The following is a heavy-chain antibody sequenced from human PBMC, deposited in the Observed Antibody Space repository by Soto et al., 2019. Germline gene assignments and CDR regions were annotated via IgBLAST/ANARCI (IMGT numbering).Heavy chain of an antibody. CDR1: GFTFSSYG. CDR2: ISYDGSNK. J-gene: IGHJ6*02. V-gene: IGHV3-30*18. CDR3: AKDRRPNYYYGMDV. Sequence: QVQLVESGGGVVQPGRSLRLSCAASGFTFSSYGMHWVRQAPGKGMEWVAVISYDGSNKYYADSVKGRFTISRDNSKTTLYLQMNSLRAEDTSVDYCAKDRRPNYYYGMDVWGQWTTVTVSS. D-gene: IGHD6-25*01.